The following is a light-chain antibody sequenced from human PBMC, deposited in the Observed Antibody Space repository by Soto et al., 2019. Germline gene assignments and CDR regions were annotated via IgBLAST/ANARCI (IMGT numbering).Light chain of an antibody. CDR3: QQYNSYSQYT. CDR2: KAS. Sequence: DIQMTQSPSTLSASVGDRVTITCRASQSISSWLAWYQQKPGKAPKLLIYKASSLESGVPSRFSGSGSGTEFTLTISSLQPADFATYYCQQYNSYSQYTFGQGTKLEIK. CDR1: QSISSW. J-gene: IGKJ2*01. V-gene: IGKV1-5*03.